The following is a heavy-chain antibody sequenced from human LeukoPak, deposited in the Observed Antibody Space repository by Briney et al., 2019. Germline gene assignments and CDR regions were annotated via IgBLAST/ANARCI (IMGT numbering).Heavy chain of an antibody. J-gene: IGHJ4*02. CDR1: VGSFSGYY. Sequence: PSETLSLTCAVYVGSFSGYYWSWIRQPPGKGRECSGEINHGGSTNYNPSLKCRVAISVDTSKNQFYLQLRSVTAADTAVYYCARGPLSFDYWGQGTLVTVSS. V-gene: IGHV4-34*01. CDR2: INHGGST. D-gene: IGHD1-14*01. CDR3: ARGPLSFDY.